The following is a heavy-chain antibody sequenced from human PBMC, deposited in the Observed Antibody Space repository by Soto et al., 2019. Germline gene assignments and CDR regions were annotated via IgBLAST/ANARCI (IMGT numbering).Heavy chain of an antibody. CDR1: GLTFSGSA. J-gene: IGHJ4*02. V-gene: IGHV3-73*01. CDR2: IRSKTYSYAT. D-gene: IGHD1-1*01. Sequence: PGGSLRLSCAASGLTFSGSAMHWVRQASGKGLEWVDRIRSKTYSYATAYAASVKGRFTISRDDSNNTAYLQMNSLKTEDTAVYYCTTTTGEYWGQGTLVTVSS. CDR3: TTTTGEY.